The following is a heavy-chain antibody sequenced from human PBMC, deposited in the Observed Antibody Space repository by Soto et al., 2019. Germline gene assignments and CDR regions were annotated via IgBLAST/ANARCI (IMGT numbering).Heavy chain of an antibody. CDR1: GFTFSSYW. V-gene: IGHV3-74*01. D-gene: IGHD3-22*01. Sequence: PVRLSCAASGFTFSSYWMHWVRQAPGKGLVWVSRINSDGSSTSYADSVKGRFTISRDNAKNTLYLQMNSLRAEDTAAYYCAIRASYYDSSGYFDYWGQGTLVTVSS. J-gene: IGHJ4*02. CDR3: AIRASYYDSSGYFDY. CDR2: INSDGSST.